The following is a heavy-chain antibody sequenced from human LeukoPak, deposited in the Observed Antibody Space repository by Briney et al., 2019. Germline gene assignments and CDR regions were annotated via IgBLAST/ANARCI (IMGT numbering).Heavy chain of an antibody. D-gene: IGHD3-10*01. Sequence: PSETLSLTCAVYGGSFSGYYWSWIRQPPGKGLEWIGEINHSGSTNYNPSLKSRVTISVDTSKNQFSLKLSSVTAADTAVYYCARGRVLLWLGERSNWFDPWGQGTLVTVSS. CDR3: ARGRVLLWLGERSNWFDP. J-gene: IGHJ5*02. V-gene: IGHV4-34*01. CDR1: GGSFSGYY. CDR2: INHSGST.